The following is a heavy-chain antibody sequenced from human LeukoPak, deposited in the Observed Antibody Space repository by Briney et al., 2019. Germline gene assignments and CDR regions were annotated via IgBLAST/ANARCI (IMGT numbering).Heavy chain of an antibody. V-gene: IGHV1-69*05. J-gene: IGHJ4*02. CDR3: AREGDRYYDILTGYLDY. CDR1: GGTFSRYA. CDR2: IIPIFGTA. D-gene: IGHD3-9*01. Sequence: SVKVPRKACGGTFSRYAIIWVRQAPAQGLEGMGGIIPIFGTANYAQKYQGRVTITTDESTSTAYMELSSLRSEETAVYYCAREGDRYYDILTGYLDYWGQGTLVTASS.